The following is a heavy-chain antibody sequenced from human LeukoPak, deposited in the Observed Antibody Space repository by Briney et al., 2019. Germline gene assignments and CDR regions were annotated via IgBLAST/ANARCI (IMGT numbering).Heavy chain of an antibody. Sequence: GGTLRLSCAASGFTFSSHGMNWVRQAPGKGLEWISGISPSGGITYYTDSVKGRFTISRDNSRNTVSLQMNSLRGEDTAVYYCAKAWVRYYDFWSGIPFDAFDIWGQGTMVTVSS. V-gene: IGHV3-23*01. J-gene: IGHJ3*02. CDR1: GFTFSSHG. D-gene: IGHD3-3*01. CDR3: AKAWVRYYDFWSGIPFDAFDI. CDR2: ISPSGGIT.